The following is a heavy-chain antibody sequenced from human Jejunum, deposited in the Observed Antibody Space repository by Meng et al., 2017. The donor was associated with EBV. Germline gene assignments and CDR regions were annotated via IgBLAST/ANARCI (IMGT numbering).Heavy chain of an antibody. CDR1: GDSISSSYW. CDR2: IYHSGST. D-gene: IGHD3-3*01. V-gene: IGHV4-4*02. Sequence: QGQLQESGPGLVKPSGTLSLTFAVSGDSISSSYWGSWVRQPPGKGLEWIGEIYHSGSTNYNPSLKSRVTISVDKSKNQFSLKLSSVTAADTAVYYCARYGSGYFPALWYWGQGTLVTVSS. CDR3: ARYGSGYFPALWY. J-gene: IGHJ4*02.